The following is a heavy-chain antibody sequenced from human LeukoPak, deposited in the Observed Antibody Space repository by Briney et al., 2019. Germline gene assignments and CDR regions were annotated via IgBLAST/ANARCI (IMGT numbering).Heavy chain of an antibody. J-gene: IGHJ4*02. V-gene: IGHV1-46*01. D-gene: IGHD3-16*01. CDR1: GYTFTINH. CDR2: INPSGEST. Sequence: ASVKVSCKASGYTFTINHIHWVRQAPGQGLEWMGVINPSGESTTYAQNFQGRVTMTRDTSTSTVYMELRSLRSEDTAIYYCAKLATSDTGETYWGQGTLVTVSS. CDR3: AKLATSDTGETY.